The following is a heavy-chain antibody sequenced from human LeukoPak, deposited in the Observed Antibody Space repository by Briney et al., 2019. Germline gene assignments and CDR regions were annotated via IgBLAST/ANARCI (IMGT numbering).Heavy chain of an antibody. J-gene: IGHJ4*02. Sequence: GGSLRLSCAASGFTFSSYAMHWVRQAPGKGLEWVAVISYDGSNKYYADSVKGRFTISRDNSKNTLYLQMNSLRAEDTAVYYCAKAPPIIVSTFEFWGRGTLVTVSS. V-gene: IGHV3-30*04. CDR3: AKAPPIIVSTFEF. CDR2: ISYDGSNK. D-gene: IGHD2/OR15-2a*01. CDR1: GFTFSSYA.